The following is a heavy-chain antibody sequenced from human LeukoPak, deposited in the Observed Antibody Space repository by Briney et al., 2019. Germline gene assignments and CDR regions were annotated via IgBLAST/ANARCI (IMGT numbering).Heavy chain of an antibody. CDR3: ASYNWNDVRHWFDP. J-gene: IGHJ5*02. Sequence: PSETLSLTCAVSGGSFSGYYWSWVRQPPGKGLEWIGEINHSGSTNYNPSLKSRVTISVDTSKNQFSLRLSSVTAADTAVYYCASYNWNDVRHWFDPWGQGTLVTVSS. V-gene: IGHV4-34*01. D-gene: IGHD1-1*01. CDR1: GGSFSGYY. CDR2: INHSGST.